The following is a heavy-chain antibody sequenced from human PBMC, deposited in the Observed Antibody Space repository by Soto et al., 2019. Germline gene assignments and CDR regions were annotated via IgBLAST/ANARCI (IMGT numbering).Heavy chain of an antibody. D-gene: IGHD6-13*01. V-gene: IGHV3-23*01. CDR2: ISGSGGST. J-gene: IGHJ3*02. CDR1: GFTFSSYA. CDR3: AKGVAAAGTSAFDI. Sequence: GGSLRLSCAASGFTFSSYAMSWVRKAPGKGLERVSAISGSGGSTYYADSVKGLFTISRDNSKNTLYLQMNSLRAEDTAFYYSAKGVAAAGTSAFDIWGQGTMVTVSS.